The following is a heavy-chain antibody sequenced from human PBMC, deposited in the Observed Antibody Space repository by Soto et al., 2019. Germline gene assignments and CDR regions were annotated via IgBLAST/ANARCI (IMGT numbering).Heavy chain of an antibody. Sequence: QLQLQESGPGLVKPSETLSLTRTVSGGSISSSSYYWGWIRQPPGKELEWIGAIYHSGSTYYHPSLKSRVTISVDTSKNQFSLRLTSLTAADTAVYFCARQTGGFGYYFDYWGQGTLVTVSS. CDR3: ARQTGGFGYYFDY. J-gene: IGHJ4*02. D-gene: IGHD3-16*01. CDR1: GGSISSSSYY. CDR2: IYHSGST. V-gene: IGHV4-39*01.